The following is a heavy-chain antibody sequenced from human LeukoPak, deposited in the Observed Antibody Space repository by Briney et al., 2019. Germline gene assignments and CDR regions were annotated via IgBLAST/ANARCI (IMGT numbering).Heavy chain of an antibody. V-gene: IGHV4-61*02. CDR1: GDSLNRDTIY. D-gene: IGHD2-21*01. CDR3: AREKNLVKDYYFDY. CDR2: ISTRGTT. Sequence: SSQTLPLTCTVSGDSLNRDTIYWSWIRQPAGKGLEWIGRISTRGTTNYNPSLEGRVTISIDTTNDQFSLNLRSVTVADTALYFCAREKNLVKDYYFDYWGQGTLVTVSS. J-gene: IGHJ4*02.